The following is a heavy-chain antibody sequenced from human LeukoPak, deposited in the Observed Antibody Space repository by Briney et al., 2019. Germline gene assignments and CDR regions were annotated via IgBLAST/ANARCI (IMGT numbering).Heavy chain of an antibody. CDR3: ARQEVAGSRYYYYGMDV. D-gene: IGHD6-19*01. Sequence: PSETLSLTCTVSGGSISSYYWSWIRQPPGKGLEWIGYIYYTESTNYNPSLKSRVTISVDTSKNQFSLKLSSVTAADTAVYYCARQEVAGSRYYYYGMDVWGQGTTVTVSS. J-gene: IGHJ6*02. V-gene: IGHV4-59*08. CDR2: IYYTEST. CDR1: GGSISSYY.